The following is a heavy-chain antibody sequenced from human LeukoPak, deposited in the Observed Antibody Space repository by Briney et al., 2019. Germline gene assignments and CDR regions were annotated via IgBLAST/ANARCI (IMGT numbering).Heavy chain of an antibody. CDR1: GGSISSGSYY. Sequence: SQTLSLTCTVSGGSISSGSYYWCWIRQPAGKGLEWIGRIYTSGSTNYNPSLKSRVTISVDTSKNQFSLKLSSVTAADTAVYYCARAGSDWYFDLWGRGTLVTVSS. V-gene: IGHV4-61*02. CDR2: IYTSGST. D-gene: IGHD3-10*01. J-gene: IGHJ2*01. CDR3: ARAGSDWYFDL.